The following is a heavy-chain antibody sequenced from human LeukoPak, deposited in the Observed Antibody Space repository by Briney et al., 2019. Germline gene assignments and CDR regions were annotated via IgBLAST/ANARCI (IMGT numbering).Heavy chain of an antibody. J-gene: IGHJ4*02. CDR1: GGSVSSGSYY. CDR3: ARARYSSGWYYFDY. D-gene: IGHD6-19*01. Sequence: SETLSLTCTVSGGSVSSGSYYWSWVRQPPGRGLEWLGYIYYSGSTNYNPSLKSRVTISVDTSKNQFSLKLSSVTAADTAVYYCARARYSSGWYYFDYWGQGTLVTVSS. CDR2: IYYSGST. V-gene: IGHV4-61*01.